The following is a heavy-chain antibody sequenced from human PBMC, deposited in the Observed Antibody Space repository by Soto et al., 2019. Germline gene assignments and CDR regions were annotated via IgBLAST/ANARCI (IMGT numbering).Heavy chain of an antibody. CDR2: IHSSGST. J-gene: IGHJ4*02. CDR3: ARDSLALFDS. CDR1: DGSVSSGNYY. D-gene: IGHD5-12*01. Sequence: PSETLSLTCSVSDGSVSSGNYYWTCIRQPPGKGLEWIGYIHSSGSTLYNPSLKSRVTISVDTSMNQFSLKLTSLTAADTALYYCARDSLALFDSWGQGTLVTVSS. V-gene: IGHV4-61*01.